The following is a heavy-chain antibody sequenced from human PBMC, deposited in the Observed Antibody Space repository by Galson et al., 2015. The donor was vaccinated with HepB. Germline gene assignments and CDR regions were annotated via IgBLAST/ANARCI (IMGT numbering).Heavy chain of an antibody. D-gene: IGHD6-13*01. Sequence: SLRLSCAASGFTFSSYGMHWVRQAPGKGLEWVAVIWYDGSNKYYADSVKGRFTISRDNSKNTLYLQMNSLRAEDTAVYYCARERIAAAGHNWFDPWGQGTLVTVSS. CDR1: GFTFSSYG. CDR3: ARERIAAAGHNWFDP. V-gene: IGHV3-33*01. CDR2: IWYDGSNK. J-gene: IGHJ5*02.